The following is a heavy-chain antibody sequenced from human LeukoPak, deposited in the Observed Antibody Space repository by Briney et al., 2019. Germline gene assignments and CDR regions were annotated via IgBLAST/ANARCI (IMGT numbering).Heavy chain of an antibody. CDR1: GFTFSSYA. V-gene: IGHV3-30*04. D-gene: IGHD2-8*01. CDR3: STDSRLLIY. CDR2: ISYDGSNK. Sequence: SGGSLRLSCAASGFTFSSYAMHWVRQAPGKGLEWVAVISYDGSNKYYADSVKGRFTISRDNAKNSLYLQMNSLRPEDTALYYCSTDSRLLIYWGHGTLVTVSS. J-gene: IGHJ4*01.